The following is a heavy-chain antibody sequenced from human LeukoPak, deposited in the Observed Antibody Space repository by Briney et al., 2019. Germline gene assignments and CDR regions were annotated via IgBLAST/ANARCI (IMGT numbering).Heavy chain of an antibody. V-gene: IGHV1-69*04. J-gene: IGHJ6*02. CDR3: AREDCSSTSCYPGYYYYGMDV. D-gene: IGHD2-2*01. CDR2: IIPILGIA. Sequence: VASVKVSCKASGGTFSSYAISWVRQAPGQGLEWIGRIIPILGIANYAQKFQGRVTITADKSTSTAYMELSSLRSEDTAVYYCAREDCSSTSCYPGYYYYGMDVWGQGTTVTVSS. CDR1: GGTFSSYA.